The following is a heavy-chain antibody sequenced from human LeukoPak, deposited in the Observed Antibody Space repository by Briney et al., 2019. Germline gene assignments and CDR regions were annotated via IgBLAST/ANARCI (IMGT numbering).Heavy chain of an antibody. J-gene: IGHJ4*02. D-gene: IGHD1-14*01. CDR1: GFTFSGYA. CDR3: AKGYFYFDD. Sequence: QPGGSLRLSCAASGFTFSGYAMTWVRQAPGKGLEWVSGITTSGGSTYYADSVKGRFTISRDSSKNTLYLQMNSRRAEDTAVYYCAKGYFYFDDWGQGTLVTVSS. V-gene: IGHV3-23*01. CDR2: ITTSGGST.